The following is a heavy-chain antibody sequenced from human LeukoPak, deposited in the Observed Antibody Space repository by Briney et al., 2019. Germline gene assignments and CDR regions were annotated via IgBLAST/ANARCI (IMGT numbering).Heavy chain of an antibody. CDR1: GGSFSGYY. V-gene: IGHV4-34*01. Sequence: SETLSLTCAVYGGSFSGYYWSWIRQPPGKGLEWIGEINHSGSTNYNPSLKSRVTISVDTSRNQFSLKLSSVTAADTAVYYCARGALYSSGWYLAPWGQGTLVTVSS. CDR3: ARGALYSSGWYLAP. J-gene: IGHJ5*02. D-gene: IGHD6-19*01. CDR2: INHSGST.